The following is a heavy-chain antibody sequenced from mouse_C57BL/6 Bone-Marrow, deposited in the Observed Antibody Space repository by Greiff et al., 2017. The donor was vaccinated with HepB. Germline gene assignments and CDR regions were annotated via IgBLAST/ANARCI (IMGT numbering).Heavy chain of an antibody. Sequence: VKLVESGAELVRPGASVKLSCKASGYTFTDYYINWVKQRPGQGLEWIARIYPGSGNTYYNEKFKGKATLTAEKSSSTAYMQLSSLTSEDSAVYFCAREGIITTVVESSFAYWGQGTLVTVSA. CDR2: IYPGSGNT. CDR3: AREGIITTVVESSFAY. CDR1: GYTFTDYY. J-gene: IGHJ3*01. V-gene: IGHV1-76*01. D-gene: IGHD1-1*01.